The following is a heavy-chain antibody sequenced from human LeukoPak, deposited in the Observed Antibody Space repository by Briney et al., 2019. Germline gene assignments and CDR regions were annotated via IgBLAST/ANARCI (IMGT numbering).Heavy chain of an antibody. D-gene: IGHD3-3*01. J-gene: IGHJ4*02. CDR3: ARYVSGDYDFWSGYQRPFDY. CDR1: GYSISSGYY. CDR2: IYHSGST. V-gene: IGHV4-38-2*01. Sequence: SETLSLTCAVSGYSISSGYYWGWIRQPPGKGLEWIGSIYHSGSTYHNPSLKSRVTISVDTSKNQFSLKLSSVTAADTAVYYCARYVSGDYDFWSGYQRPFDYWGQGTLVTVSS.